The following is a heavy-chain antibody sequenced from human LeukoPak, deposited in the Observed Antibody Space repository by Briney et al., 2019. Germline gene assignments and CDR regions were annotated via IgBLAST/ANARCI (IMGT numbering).Heavy chain of an antibody. CDR3: ARDKGTSYLSSLDY. Sequence: ASVKVSCKVSGYTLTELSMHWVRQAPGKGLEWMGGFDPEDGETIYAQKFQGRVTMTEDTSTDTAYMELSSLRAADTAVYYCARDKGTSYLSSLDYWGQGTLVTVSS. CDR2: FDPEDGET. CDR1: GYTLTELS. D-gene: IGHD6-6*01. V-gene: IGHV1-24*01. J-gene: IGHJ4*02.